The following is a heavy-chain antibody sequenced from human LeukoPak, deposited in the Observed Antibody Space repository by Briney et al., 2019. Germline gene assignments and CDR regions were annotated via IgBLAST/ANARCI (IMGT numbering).Heavy chain of an antibody. CDR2: INHSGST. Sequence: PSETLSLTCAVYGGSFRGFYWSWIRQPPGMGLEWIGEINHSGSTNYNPSLKSRVTISVDTSKNQFSLKLSSVTAADTAVYYCARGRAPDFWSGYYPPGYYMDVWGKGTTVTVSS. V-gene: IGHV4-34*01. J-gene: IGHJ6*03. CDR1: GGSFRGFY. CDR3: ARGRAPDFWSGYYPPGYYMDV. D-gene: IGHD3-3*01.